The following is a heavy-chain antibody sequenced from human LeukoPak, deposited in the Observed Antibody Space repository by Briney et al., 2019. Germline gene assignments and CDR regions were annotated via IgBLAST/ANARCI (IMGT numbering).Heavy chain of an antibody. CDR1: GFTFSSYG. D-gene: IGHD1-26*01. CDR3: AKWASFDY. J-gene: IGHJ4*02. V-gene: IGHV3-30*18. CDR2: ISYDGSNK. Sequence: EGSLRLSCAASGFTFSSYGMHWVRQAPGKGLEWVAVISYDGSNKYYADSVKGRFTNSRDNSKNTLYLQMNSLRAEDTAVYYCAKWASFDYWGQGTLVTVSS.